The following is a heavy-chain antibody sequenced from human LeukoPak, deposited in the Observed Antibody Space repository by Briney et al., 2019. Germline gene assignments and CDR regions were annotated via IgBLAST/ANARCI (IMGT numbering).Heavy chain of an antibody. D-gene: IGHD1/OR15-1a*01. CDR3: ARCQTSIYNWFDP. V-gene: IGHV4-39*07. CDR1: GGSISSSSYY. J-gene: IGHJ5*02. CDR2: IYYSGST. Sequence: PSETLSLTCTVSGGSISSSSYYWGWIRQPPGKGLEWIGSIYYSGSTYYNPSLKSRVTISVDTSKNQFSLKLSSVTAADTAVYYCARCQTSIYNWFDPWGQGTLVTVSS.